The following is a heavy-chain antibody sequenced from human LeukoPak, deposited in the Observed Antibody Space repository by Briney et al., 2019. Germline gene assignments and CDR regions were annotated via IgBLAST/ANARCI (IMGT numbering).Heavy chain of an antibody. V-gene: IGHV3-7*01. J-gene: IGHJ4*02. D-gene: IGHD3-22*01. CDR2: IDQAGSEK. CDR1: GLSLSNYW. CDR3: ARDSEKSYFDSRGFHHAAY. Sequence: VGSLTLSCAASGLSLSNYWLSWVRQVPGKGLEGVDSIDQAGSEKYYMDSEKGRFTVSRGNRMDSLYLQMNSLRTEDTAIYYCARDSEKSYFDSRGFHHAAYWGQGTLVTVFS.